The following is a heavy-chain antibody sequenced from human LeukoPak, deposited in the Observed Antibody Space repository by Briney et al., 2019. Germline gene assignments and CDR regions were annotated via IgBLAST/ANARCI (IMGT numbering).Heavy chain of an antibody. CDR2: ISAYNGNT. V-gene: IGHV1-18*01. CDR3: AREGMITFGGVIGYYGMDV. D-gene: IGHD3-16*01. CDR1: GGTFSSYA. J-gene: IGHJ6*02. Sequence: ASVKVSCKASGGTFSSYAISWVREAPGQELEWMGWISAYNGNTNYAQKLQGRVTMTTDTSTSTAYMELRSLRSDDTAVYYCAREGMITFGGVIGYYGMDVWGQGTTVTVSS.